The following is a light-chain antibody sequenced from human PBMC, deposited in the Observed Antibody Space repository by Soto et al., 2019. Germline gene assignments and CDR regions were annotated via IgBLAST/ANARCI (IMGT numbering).Light chain of an antibody. CDR3: AAWVDDLNAYVV. J-gene: IGLJ2*01. V-gene: IGLV1-44*01. CDR1: SSNIGSNT. CDR2: SNN. Sequence: QSVLTQPPSASGTPGQRVTISCSGSSSNIGSNTVNWYQQLPGTAPKLVIYSNNQRPSGVPDRFSGSKSGTSASLAISGLKSEDEADYYCAAWVDDLNAYVVFGGGTKVTVL.